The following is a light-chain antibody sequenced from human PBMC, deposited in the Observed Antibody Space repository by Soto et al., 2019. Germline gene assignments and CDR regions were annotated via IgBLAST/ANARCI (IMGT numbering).Light chain of an antibody. CDR2: KVS. CDR3: MQGAHRPFT. Sequence: DVVMTQSPLSLPVTLGQPASISCRSSQSLVYSDGNTYLNWFHQRPGQSPRRLIYKVSNRDSGVPDRFSGSGSATEFTLTISRVEAEDVGVYYCMQGAHRPFTFGPGTKVEIK. CDR1: QSLVYSDGNTY. J-gene: IGKJ3*01. V-gene: IGKV2-30*01.